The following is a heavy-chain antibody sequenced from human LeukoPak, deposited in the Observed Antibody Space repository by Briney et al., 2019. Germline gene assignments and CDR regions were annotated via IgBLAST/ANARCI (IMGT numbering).Heavy chain of an antibody. Sequence: SETLSLTCTVSGGSISSYYWSWIRQPPGKGLEWIGYIYYSGSTNYNPSLKSRVTVSVDTSKNQFSLKLSSVTAADTAVYYCARQRLLEWSFDFWGQGTLVTVSS. CDR2: IYYSGST. CDR3: ARQRLLEWSFDF. CDR1: GGSISSYY. D-gene: IGHD3-3*01. J-gene: IGHJ4*02. V-gene: IGHV4-59*08.